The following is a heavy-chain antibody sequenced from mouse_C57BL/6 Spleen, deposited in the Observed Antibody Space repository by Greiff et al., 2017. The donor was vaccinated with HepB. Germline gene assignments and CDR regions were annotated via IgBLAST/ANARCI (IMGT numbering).Heavy chain of an antibody. CDR1: GYSFTSYY. V-gene: IGHV1-66*01. J-gene: IGHJ4*01. Sequence: QVHVKQSGPELVKPGASVKISCKASGYSFTSYYIHWVKQRPGQGLEWIGWIYPGSGNTKYNEKFKGKATLTADTSSSTAYMQLSSLTSEDSAVYYCAPGVYSYYAMDYWGQGTSVTVSS. CDR3: APGVYSYYAMDY. CDR2: IYPGSGNT.